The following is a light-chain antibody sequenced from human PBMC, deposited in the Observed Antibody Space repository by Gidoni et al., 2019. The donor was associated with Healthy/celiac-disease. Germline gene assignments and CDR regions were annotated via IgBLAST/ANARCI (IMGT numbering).Light chain of an antibody. CDR3: QSYDSSLSGDVV. Sequence: QSVLTPPPSVSGAPGQMVTISCTGSSSNIGAGYDVHWYQQLPGTAPKLLIYGNSNRPSGVPDRFSGSKSGTSASLAITGLQAEDEADYYCQSYDSSLSGDVVFGGGTKLTVL. J-gene: IGLJ2*01. CDR1: SSNIGAGYD. CDR2: GNS. V-gene: IGLV1-40*01.